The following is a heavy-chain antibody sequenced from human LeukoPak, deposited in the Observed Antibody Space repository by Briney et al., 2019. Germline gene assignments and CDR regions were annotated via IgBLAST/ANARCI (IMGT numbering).Heavy chain of an antibody. Sequence: SETLSLTCTVSGGSISSSSYYWGWIRQPPGKGLEWIGSIYYSGSTYYNPSLKSRVTISVDTSKNQFSLKLSSVTAADTAVYYCARGRLGATRGRAFDIWGQGTMVTVSS. CDR3: ARGRLGATRGRAFDI. CDR2: IYYSGST. CDR1: GGSISSSSYY. V-gene: IGHV4-39*07. J-gene: IGHJ3*02. D-gene: IGHD1-26*01.